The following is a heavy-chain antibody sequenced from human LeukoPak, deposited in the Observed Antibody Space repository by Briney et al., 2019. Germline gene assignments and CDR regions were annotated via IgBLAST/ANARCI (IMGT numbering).Heavy chain of an antibody. CDR3: ARAPMPYTHGHPNLPRAPPNDNWFDP. CDR2: INPTGGST. J-gene: IGHJ5*02. D-gene: IGHD2-2*01. V-gene: IGHV1-46*01. Sequence: GASVKVSCKASGYTFTSYYMHWVRQAPGQGLEWMGLINPTGGSTGYAQKFQGRVTVTADESTSTAYMELSSLRSEDTAVYYCARAPMPYTHGHPNLPRAPPNDNWFDPWGQGTLVTVSS. CDR1: GYTFTSYY.